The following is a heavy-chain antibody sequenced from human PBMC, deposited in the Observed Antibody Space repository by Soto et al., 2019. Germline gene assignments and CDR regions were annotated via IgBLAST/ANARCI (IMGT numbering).Heavy chain of an antibody. CDR3: ARHRPSGSYYRLDY. Sequence: PSETLSLTCTLSGGSISSSSYYWGWIRQPPGKGLEWIGIIYYSGSTYYNPSLKSRVTISGDTSKNQFSLNLGSVTAADTAVYYCARHRPSGSYYRLDYSGQGTLVTVSS. J-gene: IGHJ4*02. CDR2: IYYSGST. CDR1: GGSISSSSYY. D-gene: IGHD1-26*01. V-gene: IGHV4-39*01.